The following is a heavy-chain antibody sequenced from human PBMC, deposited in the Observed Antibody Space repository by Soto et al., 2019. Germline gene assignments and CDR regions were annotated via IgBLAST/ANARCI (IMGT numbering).Heavy chain of an antibody. D-gene: IGHD5-12*01. Sequence: QVQLVESGGGVVQPGRSPRLSCAASGFTFSSYAMHWVRQAPGKGLEWVAVISYDGSNKYYADSVKGRFTISRDNSKNTLYLQMNSLRAEDTAVYYCARGGGYNYLNWFDPWGQGTLVTVSS. CDR1: GFTFSSYA. V-gene: IGHV3-30-3*01. J-gene: IGHJ5*02. CDR2: ISYDGSNK. CDR3: ARGGGYNYLNWFDP.